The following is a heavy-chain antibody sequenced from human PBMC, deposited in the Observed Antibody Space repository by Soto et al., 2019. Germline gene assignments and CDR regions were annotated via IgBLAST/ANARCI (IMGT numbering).Heavy chain of an antibody. CDR2: ISGSGGST. Sequence: GGSLRLSCAASGFTFSSYAMSWVRQAPGKGLEWVSAISGSGGSTYYADSVKGRFTISRDNSKNTLYLQMNSLRAEDTAVYYCAKDSRGQEVGSSGWPYYFDYWGQGTLVTVSS. V-gene: IGHV3-23*01. CDR3: AKDSRGQEVGSSGWPYYFDY. CDR1: GFTFSSYA. D-gene: IGHD6-19*01. J-gene: IGHJ4*02.